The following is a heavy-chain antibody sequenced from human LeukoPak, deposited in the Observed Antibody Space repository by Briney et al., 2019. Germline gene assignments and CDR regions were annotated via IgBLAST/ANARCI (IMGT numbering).Heavy chain of an antibody. CDR3: ARDSAPYSSSWADAFDI. D-gene: IGHD6-13*01. CDR2: IIPIFGTA. V-gene: IGHV1-69*13. Sequence: ASVKVSCKASGYTFTSYDINWVRQATGQGLEWMGGIIPIFGTANYAQKFQGRVTITADESTSTAYMELCSLRSEDTAVYYCARDSAPYSSSWADAFDIWGQGTMVTVSS. J-gene: IGHJ3*02. CDR1: GYTFTSYD.